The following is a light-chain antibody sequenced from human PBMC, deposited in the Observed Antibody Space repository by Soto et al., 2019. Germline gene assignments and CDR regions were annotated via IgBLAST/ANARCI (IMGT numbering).Light chain of an antibody. CDR1: QSVSNNY. CDR2: GAS. V-gene: IGKV3-20*01. Sequence: EIVMTQSPATLSVSPGERATLSCRASQSVSNNYLAWYQQKPGQAPRLLIYGASSRATGIPDRFSGSGSGTDFTLTISRLEPEDFAVYYCQQYRTFGQGTKVDIK. CDR3: QQYRT. J-gene: IGKJ1*01.